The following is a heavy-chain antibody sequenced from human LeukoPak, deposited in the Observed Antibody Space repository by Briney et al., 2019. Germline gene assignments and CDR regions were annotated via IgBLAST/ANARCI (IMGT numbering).Heavy chain of an antibody. CDR2: IYHSGST. V-gene: IGHV4-38-2*02. D-gene: IGHD2-15*01. CDR3: VRNRGTDDAFDI. CDR1: GYSISSGYY. J-gene: IGHJ3*02. Sequence: SGTLSLTCTVSGYSISSGYYWGWSRQPPGKGLEWIGSIYHSGSTYYNPSLKSRVTISVDTSKNQFSLKLSSVTAADTAVYYCVRNRGTDDAFDIWGQGTMVTVSS.